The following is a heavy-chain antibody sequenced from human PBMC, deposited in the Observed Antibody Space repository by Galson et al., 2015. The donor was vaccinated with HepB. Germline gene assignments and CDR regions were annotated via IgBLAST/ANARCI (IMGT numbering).Heavy chain of an antibody. CDR3: ASRSGQQLGNGNWFDP. CDR1: GLTLSSYS. CDR2: ISRSSTYI. D-gene: IGHD6-13*01. J-gene: IGHJ5*02. V-gene: IGHV3-21*01. Sequence: SLRLSCAASGLTLSSYSMNWVRQAPGKGLEWVSSISRSSTYIYYADSVKGRFTISRDNAKNSLYLQMNSLRVEDTAVYYCASRSGQQLGNGNWFDPWGQGTLVTVSS.